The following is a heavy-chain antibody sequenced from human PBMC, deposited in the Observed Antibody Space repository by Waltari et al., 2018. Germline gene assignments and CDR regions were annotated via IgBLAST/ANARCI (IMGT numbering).Heavy chain of an antibody. Sequence: EVQLVQSGAEVKKPGESLRISCKGSGYSFATYWIGWVRRMPGKGLERVGSIYPDDSATTYSPSFGGQVTISAGKPINTAYLHWTSMKASDTAIYYCVKGLVGGYEKGWFDPWGQGTLVTVSS. CDR1: GYSFATYW. CDR3: VKGLVGGYEKGWFDP. CDR2: IYPDDSAT. D-gene: IGHD5-12*01. J-gene: IGHJ5*02. V-gene: IGHV5-51*01.